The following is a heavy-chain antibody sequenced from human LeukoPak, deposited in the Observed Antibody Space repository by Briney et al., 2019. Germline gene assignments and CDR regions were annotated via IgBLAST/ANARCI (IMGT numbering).Heavy chain of an antibody. J-gene: IGHJ4*02. V-gene: IGHV3-21*01. Sequence: GGSLRLSCAASGFTFSSYSMNWVRQAPGKGLEWVSSISSSSSYIYYVDSVKGRFTISRDNAKNSLYLQMNSLRAEDTAVYYCARDVDILTVYFFDNWGQGTLVTVSS. CDR3: ARDVDILTVYFFDN. D-gene: IGHD3-9*01. CDR1: GFTFSSYS. CDR2: ISSSSSYI.